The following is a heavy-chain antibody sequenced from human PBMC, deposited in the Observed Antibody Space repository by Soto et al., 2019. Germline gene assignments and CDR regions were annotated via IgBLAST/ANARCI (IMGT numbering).Heavy chain of an antibody. V-gene: IGHV5-51*01. CDR2: VYPSISDT. CDR1: GYSFDGYW. Sequence: GESLKISCQGSGYSFDGYWIAWVRQMPGRGLEWMGLVYPSISDTIYSPSFQGRVTISGDKSINTAYLQWSSLKASDTAMYYCVTSSWSYYGLDVWGRGTAVTVSS. CDR3: VTSSWSYYGLDV. J-gene: IGHJ6*02. D-gene: IGHD6-19*01.